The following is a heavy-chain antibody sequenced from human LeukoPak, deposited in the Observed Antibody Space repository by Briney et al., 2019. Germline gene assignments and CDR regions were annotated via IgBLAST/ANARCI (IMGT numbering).Heavy chain of an antibody. CDR2: IKSKPDGATT. Sequence: TGGSLRLSCTASGFTFSNVWMSWVRQAPGKGLEWVGRIKSKPDGATTDYAAPVKGRFTISRDDSKNTLYLQMNSLKAEDTAVYYCSTILGHGSGTYAQIDHWGQGTLVTVSS. D-gene: IGHD3-10*01. CDR1: GFTFSNVW. V-gene: IGHV3-15*01. CDR3: STILGHGSGTYAQIDH. J-gene: IGHJ4*02.